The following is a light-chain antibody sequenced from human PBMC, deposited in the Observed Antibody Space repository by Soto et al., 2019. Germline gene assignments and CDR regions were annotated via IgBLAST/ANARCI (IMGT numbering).Light chain of an antibody. CDR3: QQYNSYFFT. Sequence: DIQMTQSPSTLSASVGDRVNITCRASQSISTWLGWYQQKPGKAPKLLIYRASNLQTGVPSRFSGSGSGTEFTLTISSLQTDDFATYCCQQYNSYFFTFGPGTKVYVK. CDR2: RAS. J-gene: IGKJ3*01. V-gene: IGKV1-5*03. CDR1: QSISTW.